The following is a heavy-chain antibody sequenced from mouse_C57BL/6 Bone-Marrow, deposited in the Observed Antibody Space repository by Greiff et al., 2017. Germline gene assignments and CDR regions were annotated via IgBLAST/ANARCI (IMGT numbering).Heavy chain of an antibody. CDR1: GYTFTDYE. CDR3: TRSGYYGSSSFY. Sequence: VQLQQSGAELVRPGASVTLSCKASGYTFTDYEMHWVKQTPVHGLEWIGAIDPETGGTAYNQKFKGKAILTADKSSSTAYMELRSLTSEDSAVYCCTRSGYYGSSSFYWGQGTTLTVSS. J-gene: IGHJ2*01. CDR2: IDPETGGT. D-gene: IGHD1-1*01. V-gene: IGHV1-15*01.